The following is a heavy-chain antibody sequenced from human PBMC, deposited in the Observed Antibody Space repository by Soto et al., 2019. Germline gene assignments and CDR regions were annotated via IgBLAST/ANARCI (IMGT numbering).Heavy chain of an antibody. CDR3: ARSGIYLFDY. V-gene: IGHV3-30-3*01. CDR1: GFTFSSYA. CDR2: ISYDGSNK. J-gene: IGHJ4*02. D-gene: IGHD1-26*01. Sequence: QVQLVESGGGVVQPGRSLRLSCAASGFTFSSYAMHWVRQAPGKGLEWVAFISYDGSNKYYADSVKGRFTISRDNSNNTLYLQMNSLIAEDTAVYYCARSGIYLFDYWCQGTLVTVSS.